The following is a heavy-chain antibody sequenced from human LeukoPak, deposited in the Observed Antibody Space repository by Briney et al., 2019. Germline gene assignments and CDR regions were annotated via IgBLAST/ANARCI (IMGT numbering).Heavy chain of an antibody. J-gene: IGHJ4*02. CDR1: GGFFSTFS. CDR3: ATQGIGLAAGYFDS. Sequence: SVKVSCKASGGFFSTFSINWVRQAPGQGLEWMGRVIPALGTADYSQKFQGRVTFTADMSTAAAYMDLRSLRSDDTALYYCATQGIGLAAGYFDSWGQGTRVTVSS. V-gene: IGHV1-69*08. D-gene: IGHD2-15*01. CDR2: VIPALGTA.